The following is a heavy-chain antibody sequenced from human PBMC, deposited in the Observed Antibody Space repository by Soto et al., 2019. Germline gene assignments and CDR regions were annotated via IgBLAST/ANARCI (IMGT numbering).Heavy chain of an antibody. CDR3: AKDHFGPGALYGMDV. CDR1: GFTFSSYG. J-gene: IGHJ6*02. CDR2: ISYDGSNK. D-gene: IGHD7-27*01. V-gene: IGHV3-30*18. Sequence: GGSLRLSCAASGFTFSSYGMHWVRQAPGKGLEWVAVISYDGSNKYYADSVKGRFTISRDNSKNTLYLQMNSLRAEDTAVYYCAKDHFGPGALYGMDVWGQGTAVTVSS.